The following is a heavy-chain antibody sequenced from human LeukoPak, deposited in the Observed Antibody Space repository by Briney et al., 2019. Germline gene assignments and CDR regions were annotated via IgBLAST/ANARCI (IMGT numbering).Heavy chain of an antibody. D-gene: IGHD2-2*02. CDR2: INPNSGGT. Sequence: ASVKVSCKASGYTFTGYYMHWVRQAPGQGLEWMGRINPNSGGTNYAQKFQGRVTMTRDTSISTAYMELSRLRSDDTAVYYCAREVGYCSSTSCYNSIYCYYGMDVWGQGTTVTVSS. CDR1: GYTFTGYY. CDR3: AREVGYCSSTSCYNSIYCYYGMDV. V-gene: IGHV1-2*06. J-gene: IGHJ6*02.